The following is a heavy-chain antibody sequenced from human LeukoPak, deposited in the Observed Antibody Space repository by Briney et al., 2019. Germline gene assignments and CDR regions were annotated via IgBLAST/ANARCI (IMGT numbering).Heavy chain of an antibody. V-gene: IGHV1-18*01. CDR2: ISAYNGNT. D-gene: IGHD3-22*01. J-gene: IGHJ4*02. CDR3: ARDSSGYYYHTFDY. CDR1: GYTFTSYG. Sequence: GASVKVSCKASGYTFTSYGISWVRQAPRQGLEWMGWISAYNGNTNYAQKLQGRVTMTTDTSTSTAYMELRSLRSDDTAVYYCARDSSGYYYHTFDYWGQGTLVTVSS.